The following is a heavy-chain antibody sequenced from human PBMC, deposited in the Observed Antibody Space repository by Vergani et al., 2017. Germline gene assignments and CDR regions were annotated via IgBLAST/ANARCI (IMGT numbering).Heavy chain of an antibody. J-gene: IGHJ4*02. Sequence: EVQLLESGGGSAQPGESLRLSCVASGFTFTAHGLNWVRQAPGKGLEWVSRISGDGDMTKYADSVQGRFTISRDNTKNTLFLQMNSLRADDTAVYYCITGTTEPYWGQGTLVTVSS. CDR2: ISGDGDMT. D-gene: IGHD4-17*01. CDR1: GFTFTAHG. CDR3: ITGTTEPY. V-gene: IGHV3-23*01.